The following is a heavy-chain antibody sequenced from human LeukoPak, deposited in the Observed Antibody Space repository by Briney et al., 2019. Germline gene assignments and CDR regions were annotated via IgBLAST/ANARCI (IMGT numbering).Heavy chain of an antibody. Sequence: PGGSLRLSCVASGLTFSSYSMNWVRQAPGRGLEWVSYIGSSSTTIYYADSVKGRFTISRDNAKNSLYLQMNSLRAEDTAVYYCARQYCRGGSCYSGDFFDYWGQGTLLTVSS. J-gene: IGHJ4*02. CDR3: ARQYCRGGSCYSGDFFDY. CDR2: IGSSSTTI. CDR1: GLTFSSYS. V-gene: IGHV3-48*04. D-gene: IGHD2-15*01.